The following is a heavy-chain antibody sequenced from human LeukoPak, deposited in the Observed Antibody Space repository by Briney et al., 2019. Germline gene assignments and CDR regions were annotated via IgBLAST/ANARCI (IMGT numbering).Heavy chain of an antibody. CDR1: GGTFSSYA. J-gene: IGHJ3*02. CDR3: ARGPYYDSSGYLKGSAFDI. V-gene: IGHV1-69*05. Sequence: GASVKVSCKASGGTFSSYAISWVRQAPGQGLEWMGGIIPIFGTANYAQKFQGRVTITTDESTSTAYMELSSLRSEDTAVYYCARGPYYDSSGYLKGSAFDIWGQGTMVTVSS. D-gene: IGHD3-22*01. CDR2: IIPIFGTA.